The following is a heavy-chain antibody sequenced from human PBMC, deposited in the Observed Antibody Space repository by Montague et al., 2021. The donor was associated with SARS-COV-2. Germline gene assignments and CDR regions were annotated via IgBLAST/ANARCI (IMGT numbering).Heavy chain of an antibody. CDR3: VRGIEAAGSYDY. CDR2: TYYRSMWKS. CDR1: GDSVFSSSAT. Sequence: CAISGDSVFSSSATWNWIRQSPSRGLEWLGRTYYRSMWKSDYARSVKSRIAINPDTSKNQFSLQLSSVTPEDTALYYCVRGIEAAGSYDYWGQGTLVTVSS. V-gene: IGHV6-1*01. J-gene: IGHJ4*02. D-gene: IGHD6-13*01.